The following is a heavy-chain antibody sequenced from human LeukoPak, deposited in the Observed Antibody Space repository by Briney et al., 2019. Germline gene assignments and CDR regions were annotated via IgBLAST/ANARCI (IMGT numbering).Heavy chain of an antibody. CDR1: GGSVSSGNYY. CDR2: IYYSEDT. J-gene: IGHJ4*02. V-gene: IGHV4-61*01. D-gene: IGHD5-18*01. Sequence: SETLSLTCTVSGGSVSSGNYYWSWIRQPPGKGLEWIGYIYYSEDTNYNPSLKSRVTISADTSKNQLSLKLSSVTAADTAVYYCARTSIYSYEKLDWGQGTLVTVSS. CDR3: ARTSIYSYEKLD.